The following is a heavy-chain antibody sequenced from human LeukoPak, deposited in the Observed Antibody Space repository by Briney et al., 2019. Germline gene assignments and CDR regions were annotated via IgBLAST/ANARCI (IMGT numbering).Heavy chain of an antibody. J-gene: IGHJ4*02. V-gene: IGHV1-2*02. CDR3: ARDYSTSSWDN. D-gene: IGHD6-13*01. CDR1: XXTFTIXH. CDR2: INTNSGGT. Sequence: VKVSCKXXXXTFTIXHIQWVRQAPGQGLEWMGWINTNSGGTTYLQKFQGRITMTRDPSITTAYMEVSSLRSDDTAVYYCARDYSTSSWDNWGQGTLVTVSS.